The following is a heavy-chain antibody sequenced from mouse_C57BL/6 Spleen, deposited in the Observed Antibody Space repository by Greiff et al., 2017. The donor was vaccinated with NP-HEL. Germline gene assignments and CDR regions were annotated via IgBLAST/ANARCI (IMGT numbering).Heavy chain of an antibody. CDR1: GYAFSSYW. V-gene: IGHV1-80*01. D-gene: IGHD1-1*01. CDR3: ARLAPNYYGSSWFAY. J-gene: IGHJ3*01. Sequence: VQLQQSGAELVKPGASVKISCKASGYAFSSYWMNWVKQRPGKGLEWIGQIYPGDGDTNYNGKFKGKATLTADKSSSTAYMQLSSLTSEDSAVYFCARLAPNYYGSSWFAYWGQGTLVTVSA. CDR2: IYPGDGDT.